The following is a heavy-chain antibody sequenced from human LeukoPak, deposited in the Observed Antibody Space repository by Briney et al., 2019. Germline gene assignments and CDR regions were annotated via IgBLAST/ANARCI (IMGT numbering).Heavy chain of an antibody. CDR1: GDSIRSYY. CDR3: ARQKQQPVANPDAFDI. Sequence: PSETLSLTCSVSGDSIRSYYWGWIRQPPGKGLEWIGNIYYSGSANYNPSLKSRVTISVDTSKNQFSLRLSPMTAADTAVYYCARQKQQPVANPDAFDIWGPGTTVTVSS. J-gene: IGHJ3*02. CDR2: IYYSGSA. D-gene: IGHD6-13*01. V-gene: IGHV4-59*08.